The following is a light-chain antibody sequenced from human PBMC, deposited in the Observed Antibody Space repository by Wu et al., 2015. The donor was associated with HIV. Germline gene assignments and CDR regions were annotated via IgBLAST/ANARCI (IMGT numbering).Light chain of an antibody. J-gene: IGKJ3*01. V-gene: IGKV3-11*01. Sequence: EIVLTQSPATLSLSPGERTTLSCRASQSIKNFLAWYQHKPGQAPRLLIYDASKRATGIPARFSGSGSGTDFALIISSLQPEDVATYYCQNYNSVPFTFGPGTKVDIK. CDR1: QSIKNF. CDR3: QNYNSVPFT. CDR2: DAS.